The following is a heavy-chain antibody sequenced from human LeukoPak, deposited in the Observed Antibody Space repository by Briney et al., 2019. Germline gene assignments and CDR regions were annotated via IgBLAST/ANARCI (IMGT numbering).Heavy chain of an antibody. D-gene: IGHD2-21*02. CDR2: INHSGST. CDR3: ARGRGGDGYGMDV. Sequence: PSETLSLTCAVSGGSFSGHYWSWIRQPPGKGLEWIGEINHSGSTNYNPSLKSRVTISVDTAKNQFSLKLSSVTAADTAVDYCARGRGGDGYGMDVWGQASTVTDCS. J-gene: IGHJ6*02. CDR1: GGSFSGHY. V-gene: IGHV4-34*01.